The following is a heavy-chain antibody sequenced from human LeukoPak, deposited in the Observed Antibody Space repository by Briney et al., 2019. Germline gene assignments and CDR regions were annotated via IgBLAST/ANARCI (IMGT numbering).Heavy chain of an antibody. CDR3: ARIGAGSSRDY. CDR1: GFTFSSNG. CDR2: ISYDGSNK. V-gene: IGHV3-30*03. Sequence: QPGRSLRLSCAASGFTFSSNGIHWVRQAPGKGLEWVAAISYDGSNKYYADSVKGRFTISRDNSKNTLYLQMNSLRAEDTAVYYCARIGAGSSRDYWGQGTLVTVSS. J-gene: IGHJ4*02. D-gene: IGHD6-13*01.